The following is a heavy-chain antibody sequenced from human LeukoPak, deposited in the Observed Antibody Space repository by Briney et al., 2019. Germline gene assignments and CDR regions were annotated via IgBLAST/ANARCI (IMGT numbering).Heavy chain of an antibody. V-gene: IGHV1-69*06. Sequence: SVKVSCKASGGTFSSYAISWVRQAPGQGLEWMGGIIPIFGTANYAQKFQGGVTITADKSTSTAYMELSSLRSEDTAVYYCARKVPNDSSGYYYRGQFDPWGQGTLVTVSS. CDR1: GGTFSSYA. CDR2: IIPIFGTA. CDR3: ARKVPNDSSGYYYRGQFDP. J-gene: IGHJ5*02. D-gene: IGHD3-22*01.